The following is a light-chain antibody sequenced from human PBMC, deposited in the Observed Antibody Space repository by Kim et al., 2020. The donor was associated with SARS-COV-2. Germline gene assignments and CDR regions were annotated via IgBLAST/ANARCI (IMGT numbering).Light chain of an antibody. V-gene: IGLV3-19*01. J-gene: IGLJ3*02. CDR1: SLRNYY. CDR2: GKN. Sequence: SSELTQDPAVSVTLGQTVRITCQGDSLRNYYASWYQQKPGQAPVLVIYGKNNRPSGIPDRFSGSSSGNTASLTITGARAEDEADYYCNSRDSSGNHWVFGGGTQLTVL. CDR3: NSRDSSGNHWV.